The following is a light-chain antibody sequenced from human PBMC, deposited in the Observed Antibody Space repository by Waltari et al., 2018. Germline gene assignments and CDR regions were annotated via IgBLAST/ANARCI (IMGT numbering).Light chain of an antibody. Sequence: QSALTQPPSASGSPGQSLTISCTGTSSDVGRYNRVSWYQQYPGKAPRLMMYEVSQRPSGVPWRFSGAKSGNTASLTVSGLQAEDEGDYFCCSYAGSCYVFGTGTKVTVL. V-gene: IGLV2-8*01. CDR1: SSDVGRYNR. J-gene: IGLJ1*01. CDR2: EVS. CDR3: CSYAGSCYV.